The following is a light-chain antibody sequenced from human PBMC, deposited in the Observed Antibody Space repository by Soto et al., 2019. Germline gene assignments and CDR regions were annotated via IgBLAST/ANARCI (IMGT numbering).Light chain of an antibody. J-gene: IGKJ1*01. CDR2: GAS. V-gene: IGKV3-15*01. CDR3: QQYNTWRT. CDR1: QSVSNN. Sequence: EIVVTQAPATPAVPPSEKASLSFRDRQSVSNNLASYQQTPGQAPRLLLSGASTRATGIPARFSGSGSGTEFTLTISSLQSEDFAVYYCQQYNTWRTCGQGTKVDIK.